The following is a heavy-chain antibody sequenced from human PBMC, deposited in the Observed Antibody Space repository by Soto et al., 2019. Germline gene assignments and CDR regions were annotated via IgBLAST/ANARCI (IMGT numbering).Heavy chain of an antibody. D-gene: IGHD3-16*01. CDR1: GGTFSSYA. J-gene: IGHJ6*02. Sequence: ASVKVSCKASGGTFSSYAISWVRQAPGQGLEWMGGIIPIFGTANYAQKFQGRVTITADESTSTAYMELSSLRSEDTAVYYCARDWGRVPAIPYGMDVWGQGTTVTVSS. CDR2: IIPIFGTA. CDR3: ARDWGRVPAIPYGMDV. V-gene: IGHV1-69*13.